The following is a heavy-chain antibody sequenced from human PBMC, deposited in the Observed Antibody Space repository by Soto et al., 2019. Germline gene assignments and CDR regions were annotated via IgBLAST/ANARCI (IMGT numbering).Heavy chain of an antibody. Sequence: PGGSLRLSCAASGFTFSSYAMSWVRQAPGKGLEWVSAISGSGGSTYYADSVKGRFTISRDNSKNTLYLQMNSLRAEDTAVYYCAKDGRDEWELLGYFDYWGQGTLVTVSS. CDR3: AKDGRDEWELLGYFDY. CDR1: GFTFSSYA. V-gene: IGHV3-23*01. D-gene: IGHD1-26*01. CDR2: ISGSGGST. J-gene: IGHJ4*02.